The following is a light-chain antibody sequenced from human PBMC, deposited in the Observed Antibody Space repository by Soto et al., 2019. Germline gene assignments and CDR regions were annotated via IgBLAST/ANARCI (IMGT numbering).Light chain of an antibody. CDR3: CSSAPESTYV. V-gene: IGLV2-23*01. CDR2: KGT. CDR1: SSDVGAYNP. Sequence: QSALAQPASVSGSPGQSVTISCTGTSSDVGAYNPVSWYQQHPDKAPQLMIYKGTQRPSGVSNRFSGSTSGNAASLTISGLQAGDEADYFCCSSAPESTYVFGTGTKVT. J-gene: IGLJ1*01.